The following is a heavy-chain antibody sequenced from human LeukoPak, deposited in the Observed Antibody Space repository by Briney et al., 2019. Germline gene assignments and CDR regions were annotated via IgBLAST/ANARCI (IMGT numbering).Heavy chain of an antibody. CDR3: AREGIAAAGNYYYYGMDV. D-gene: IGHD6-13*01. V-gene: IGHV1-2*02. CDR2: INPNSGGT. J-gene: IGHJ6*02. Sequence: ASVKVSCKASGYTFTGYYMRWVRQAPGQGLEWMGWINPNSGGTNYAQKFQGRVTMTRDTSISTAYMELSRLRSDDTAVYYCAREGIAAAGNYYYYGMDVWGQGTTVTVSS. CDR1: GYTFTGYY.